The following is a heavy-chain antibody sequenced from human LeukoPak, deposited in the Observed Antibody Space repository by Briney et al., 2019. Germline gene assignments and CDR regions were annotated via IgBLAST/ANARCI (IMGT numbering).Heavy chain of an antibody. V-gene: IGHV3-23*01. CDR3: AKEFYYGSGHYYTD. D-gene: IGHD3-10*01. CDR2: VSGSGTK. Sequence: GGSLRLSCAASGFTFINYAMSWVRQAPGKGLEWVSGVSGSGTKQNADSVKGHFTIFRDNSKNTLYLQMNGLRAEDTAVYYCAKEFYYGSGHYYTDWGQGTLVTVSS. CDR1: GFTFINYA. J-gene: IGHJ4*02.